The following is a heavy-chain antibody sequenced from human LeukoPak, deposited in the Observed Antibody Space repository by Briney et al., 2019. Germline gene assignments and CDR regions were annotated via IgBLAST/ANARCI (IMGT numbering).Heavy chain of an antibody. CDR3: TRGSIAYYYMDV. CDR2: IYYSGST. Sequence: PSETLSLTCAVYGGSLSGYYWSWIRQPPGKGLEWIGNIYYSGSTNYNPSLKSRVTISVDTSKNQFSLKLSSVTAADTAVYYCTRGSIAYYYMDVWGKGTTVTISS. V-gene: IGHV4-59*01. D-gene: IGHD3-22*01. J-gene: IGHJ6*03. CDR1: GGSLSGYY.